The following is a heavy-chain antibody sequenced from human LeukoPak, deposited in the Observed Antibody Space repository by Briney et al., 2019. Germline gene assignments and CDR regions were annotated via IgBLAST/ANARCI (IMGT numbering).Heavy chain of an antibody. J-gene: IGHJ4*02. CDR1: GFTFSSYW. Sequence: GGSLSLSCAASGFTFSSYWMHWVRQAPGKGLVWVSRINSDGSSTSYADSVKGRFTISRDNAKNTLYLQMNSLRAEDTAVYYCARDPSWIRGLMDYWGQGTLVTVSS. CDR2: INSDGSST. V-gene: IGHV3-74*01. CDR3: ARDPSWIRGLMDY. D-gene: IGHD5-18*01.